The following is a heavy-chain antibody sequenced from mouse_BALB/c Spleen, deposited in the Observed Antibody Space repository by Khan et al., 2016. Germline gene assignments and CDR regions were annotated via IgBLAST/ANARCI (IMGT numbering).Heavy chain of an antibody. CDR1: GFNIKDTY. Sequence: VQLQQSGAELVKPGASVKLSCTASGFNIKDTYMHWVKQRPEQGLEWIGRIDPANGNTKYDPKFQGKATITAATSSNTAYLPLSSLTSEDTAVYYCASWDVAYWGQGTLVTVSA. J-gene: IGHJ3*01. CDR2: IDPANGNT. D-gene: IGHD4-1*01. V-gene: IGHV14-3*02. CDR3: ASWDVAY.